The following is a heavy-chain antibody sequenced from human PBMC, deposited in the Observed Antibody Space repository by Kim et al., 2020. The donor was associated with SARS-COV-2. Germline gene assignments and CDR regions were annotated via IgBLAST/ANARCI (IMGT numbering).Heavy chain of an antibody. J-gene: IGHJ4*02. V-gene: IGHV3-23*01. D-gene: IGHD2-8*01. Sequence: YADSVKGRFTVSRDNFKNTMYLQMNSLRAEDTAIYYCAKESSNRGWNYFDYGGQGTLVTVSS. CDR3: AKESSNRGWNYFDY.